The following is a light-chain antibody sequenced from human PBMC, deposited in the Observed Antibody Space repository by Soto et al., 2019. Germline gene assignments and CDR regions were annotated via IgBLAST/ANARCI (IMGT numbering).Light chain of an antibody. CDR2: AVS. V-gene: IGLV2-14*01. J-gene: IGLJ3*02. CDR1: SSDVDGYKY. Sequence: QSALTQPASVSGSPGQSITISCTGTSSDVDGYKYVSWYQQHPGKAPKLMIYAVSNRPSGVSNRFSGSKSGDTASLTISGLQAEDEADYYCSSYTSRSTFWVFGGGTKLTV. CDR3: SSYTSRSTFWV.